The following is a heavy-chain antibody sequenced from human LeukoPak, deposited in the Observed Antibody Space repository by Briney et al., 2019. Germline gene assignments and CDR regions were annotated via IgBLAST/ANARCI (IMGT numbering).Heavy chain of an antibody. Sequence: KPGGSLRLSCAASGFTFGDYYMSWIRQAPGKGLQWVSYISSSSSYTNYADSVKGRFTISRDNAKNSLYLQMNSLRAEDTALYYCAKDLYYGSGSYYTAFDYWGQGTLVTVSS. CDR3: AKDLYYGSGSYYTAFDY. D-gene: IGHD3-10*01. CDR2: ISSSSSYT. V-gene: IGHV3-11*05. CDR1: GFTFGDYY. J-gene: IGHJ4*02.